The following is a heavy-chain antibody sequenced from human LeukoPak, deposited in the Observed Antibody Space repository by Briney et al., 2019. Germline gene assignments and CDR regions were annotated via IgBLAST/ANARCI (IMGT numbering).Heavy chain of an antibody. J-gene: IGHJ1*01. Sequence: HRASVKVSCKASGGTFSSYAISWVRQAPGQGLEWMGRIIPIFGTANYAQKFQGRVTITTDESTSTAYMELSSLRSEDTAVYYCARDSSSPRVKYFQHWGQGTLVTVSS. V-gene: IGHV1-69*05. CDR3: ARDSSSPRVKYFQH. D-gene: IGHD6-6*01. CDR2: IIPIFGTA. CDR1: GGTFSSYA.